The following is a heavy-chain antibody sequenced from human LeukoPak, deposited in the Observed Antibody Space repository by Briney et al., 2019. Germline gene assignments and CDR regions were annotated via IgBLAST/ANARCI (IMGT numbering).Heavy chain of an antibody. V-gene: IGHV1-18*01. CDR2: ISAYNGNT. CDR3: ARSVTLYYYNGMDV. Sequence: ASVKVSCKASGYTFTSYGISWVRQAPGQGLERMGWISAYNGNTNYAQKLQGRVTMTTDTSTSTAYMELRSLRSDDTAVYYCARSVTLYYYNGMDVWGQGTTVTVSS. J-gene: IGHJ6*02. CDR1: GYTFTSYG. D-gene: IGHD4-17*01.